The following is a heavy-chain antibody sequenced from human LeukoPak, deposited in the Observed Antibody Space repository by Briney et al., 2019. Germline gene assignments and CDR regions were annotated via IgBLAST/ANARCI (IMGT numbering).Heavy chain of an antibody. D-gene: IGHD2-15*01. CDR2: IWYDGSDK. Sequence: GGSLRLSCAASGFTFSSYGMHWVRQAPGKGLEWVAVIWYDGSDKYYADSVKGRFTISRDNSKNTLYLQMNSLRTEDTAVYYCARDVLAAASNWFDPWGQGTLVTVSS. CDR3: ARDVLAAASNWFDP. CDR1: GFTFSSYG. J-gene: IGHJ5*02. V-gene: IGHV3-33*01.